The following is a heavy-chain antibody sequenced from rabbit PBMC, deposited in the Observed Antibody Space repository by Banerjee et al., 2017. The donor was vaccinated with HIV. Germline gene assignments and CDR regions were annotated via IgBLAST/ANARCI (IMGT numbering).Heavy chain of an antibody. J-gene: IGHJ3*01. V-gene: IGHV1S45*01. CDR2: IYTGSDST. Sequence: QEQLKESGGGLVQPGGSLKLSCKASGFDFSSYYMSWVRQAPGKGLEWIGCIYTGSDSTFYASWAKGRFTISATSSTTVTLQMTSLAVADTATYFCARGVAGYGWTTRLDLWGQGTLVTVS. CDR1: GFDFSSYYM. CDR3: ARGVAGYGWTTRLDL. D-gene: IGHD6-1*01.